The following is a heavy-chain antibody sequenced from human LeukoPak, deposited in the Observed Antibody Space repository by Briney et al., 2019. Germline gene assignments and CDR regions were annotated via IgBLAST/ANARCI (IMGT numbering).Heavy chain of an antibody. V-gene: IGHV3-21*01. CDR1: GFTFTNYN. Sequence: GGSLRLSCAASGFTFTNYNMDWVRQAPGKGLEWVSSITSSGRYIDYADSVKGRFIISRDNAKNSLYLQMNSLRAEDTAVYYCARDRGSYTLEYWGQGTLVTVSS. CDR2: ITSSGRYI. D-gene: IGHD1-26*01. J-gene: IGHJ4*02. CDR3: ARDRGSYTLEY.